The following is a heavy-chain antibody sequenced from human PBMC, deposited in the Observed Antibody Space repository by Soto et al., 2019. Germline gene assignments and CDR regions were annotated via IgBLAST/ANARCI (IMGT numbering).Heavy chain of an antibody. J-gene: IGHJ4*02. V-gene: IGHV3-23*01. D-gene: IGHD5-18*01. CDR3: AKDRLQLWLFSYFDY. Sequence: PGGSLRLSCAASGFTFSNYAMNWVRQAPGKGLEWVSAISDTGGSAYYADSVKGRFSISRDNSKNTLYLQMDSLRADDTAVYYCAKDRLQLWLFSYFDYWGKGTLVTVSS. CDR2: ISDTGGSA. CDR1: GFTFSNYA.